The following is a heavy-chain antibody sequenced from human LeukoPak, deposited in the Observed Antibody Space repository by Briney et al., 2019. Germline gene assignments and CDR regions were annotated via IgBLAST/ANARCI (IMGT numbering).Heavy chain of an antibody. V-gene: IGHV3-49*03. CDR1: GFTFGDYA. Sequence: GGSLRLSCTASGFTFGDYAMSWFRQAPGKGLEWVGFIRSKAYGGTTEYAASVKGRFTISRDDSKSIAYLQMNSLRAEDTAVYYCAKSYRQTLAVAGFEFDYWGQGTLVTVSS. D-gene: IGHD6-19*01. J-gene: IGHJ4*02. CDR3: AKSYRQTLAVAGFEFDY. CDR2: IRSKAYGGTT.